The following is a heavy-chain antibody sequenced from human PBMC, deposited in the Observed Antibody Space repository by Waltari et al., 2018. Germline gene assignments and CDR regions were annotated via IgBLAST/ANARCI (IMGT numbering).Heavy chain of an antibody. V-gene: IGHV3-11*05. CDR1: DFISSDHY. J-gene: IGHJ1*01. CDR2: ISTSTTYTSSSAYT. CDR3: ARHRATTSPFSL. Sequence: QVQLVESGGGLVKPGWSLRLSCAVSDFISSDHYSSLIRQAPGKGLQWISYISTSTTYTSSSAYTRDADAVQGRFTISRDDAKNSVYLVMSSLRAEDTAVYYCARHRATTSPFSLWGQGTLVTVSS. D-gene: IGHD1-26*01.